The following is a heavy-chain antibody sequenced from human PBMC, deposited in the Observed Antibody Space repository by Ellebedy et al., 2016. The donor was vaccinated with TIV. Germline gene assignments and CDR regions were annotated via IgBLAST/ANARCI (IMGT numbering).Heavy chain of an antibody. CDR2: IYYSGST. CDR1: GGSISSGGYY. D-gene: IGHD5-12*01. J-gene: IGHJ4*02. Sequence: SETLSLXXTVSGGSISSGGYYWSWIRQHPGKGLEWIGYIYYSGSTYYNPSLKSRVTISVDTSKNQFSLKLSSVTAADTAVYYCARGWEIVPYFDYWGQGTLVTVSS. V-gene: IGHV4-31*03. CDR3: ARGWEIVPYFDY.